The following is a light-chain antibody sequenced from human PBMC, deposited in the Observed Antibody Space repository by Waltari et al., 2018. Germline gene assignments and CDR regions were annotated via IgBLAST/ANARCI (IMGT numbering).Light chain of an antibody. CDR1: SSNIGAEYD. CDR2: GNN. J-gene: IGLJ1*01. CDR3: QSYDSSLSDSYV. Sequence: QSVLTQPPSVSGAPGQRVTISCPGSSSNIGAEYDVHWYQQLPGTAPKLLIYGNNKRPSGVPDRFSGSKSGTSASLAITGLQAEDEADYFCQSYDSSLSDSYVFGTGTKVTVL. V-gene: IGLV1-40*01.